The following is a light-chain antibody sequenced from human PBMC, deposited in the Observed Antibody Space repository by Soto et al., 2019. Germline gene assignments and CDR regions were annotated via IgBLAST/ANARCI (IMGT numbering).Light chain of an antibody. Sequence: AIQLTQSPSSLSASVGDGVTITCRASEGINTGVAWYQQKPGKSPKLLIYETSNLASGVSLRFSGTGYGTQFSLTIGGLQPEDFATYHCQQFSAYPLTFGGGTKVEIK. J-gene: IGKJ4*01. CDR3: QQFSAYPLT. V-gene: IGKV1-13*02. CDR1: EGINTG. CDR2: ETS.